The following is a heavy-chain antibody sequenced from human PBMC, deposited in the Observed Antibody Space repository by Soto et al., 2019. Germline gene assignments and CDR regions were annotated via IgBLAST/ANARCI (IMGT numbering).Heavy chain of an antibody. Sequence: QVQLVQSGAEVKKPGSSVKVSCKASGGTFSSYAISWVRQAPGQGLEWMGGIIPIFGTANYAQKFQGRVTITADESTGPAYMELGSLRSDDTAVYYCAITTGTTGGWDWFDPWGQGTLVTVSS. CDR1: GGTFSSYA. J-gene: IGHJ5*02. CDR2: IIPIFGTA. D-gene: IGHD4-17*01. V-gene: IGHV1-69*01. CDR3: AITTGTTGGWDWFDP.